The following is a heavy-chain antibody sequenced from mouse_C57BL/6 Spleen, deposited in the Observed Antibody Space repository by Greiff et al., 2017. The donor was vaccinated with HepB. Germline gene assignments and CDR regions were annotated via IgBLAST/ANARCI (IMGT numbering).Heavy chain of an antibody. D-gene: IGHD1-1*01. V-gene: IGHV14-4*01. CDR1: GFNIKDDY. CDR2: IDPENGDT. J-gene: IGHJ3*01. Sequence: EVQLQQSGAELVRPGASVKLSCTASGFNIKDDYMHWVKQRPEQGLEWIGWIDPENGDTEYASKFQGKATITADTSSNTGYLQLSSLTSEDTAVYDWTTAPEYYGSSPWFAYWGQGTLVTVSA. CDR3: TTAPEYYGSSPWFAY.